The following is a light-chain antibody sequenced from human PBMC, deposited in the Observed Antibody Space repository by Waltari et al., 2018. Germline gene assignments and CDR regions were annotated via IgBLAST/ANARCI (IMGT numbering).Light chain of an antibody. J-gene: IGKJ2*01. CDR2: DAS. V-gene: IGKV3-11*01. Sequence: DIVLTQSPATLSLSPGDTATLSCRASQSVGSYLAWYQQKPCRAPSLLIYDASNRAAGIPDRFRGSGSGTDVTLTISGLEAEDFAVYYCQQRSKWTPHAFGQGARLEIK. CDR1: QSVGSY. CDR3: QQRSKWTPHA.